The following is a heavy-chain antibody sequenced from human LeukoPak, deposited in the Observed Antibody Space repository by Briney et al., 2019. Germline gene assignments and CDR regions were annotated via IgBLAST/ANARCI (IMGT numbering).Heavy chain of an antibody. D-gene: IGHD2-2*01. CDR2: IYPGDSDT. Sequence: GESLKISCKGSGYSFTSYWIGWVRQMPGKGLEWMGIIYPGDSDTRYSPSFQGQVTISADKSISTAYLQWSSLKASDTAMYYCARLTPWDIVVVPDFDYWGQGTLVTVSS. CDR1: GYSFTSYW. CDR3: ARLTPWDIVVVPDFDY. J-gene: IGHJ4*02. V-gene: IGHV5-51*01.